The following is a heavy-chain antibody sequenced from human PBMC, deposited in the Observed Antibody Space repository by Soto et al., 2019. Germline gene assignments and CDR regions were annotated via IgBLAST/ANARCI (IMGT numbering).Heavy chain of an antibody. CDR2: IYSGGST. J-gene: IGHJ5*02. CDR1: GFTVSSNY. Sequence: GGSLRLSCAASGFTVSSNYLSWVRQAPGKGLEWVSVIYSGGSTYYADSVKGRFTISRDNSKNTVYLQMNSLRAEDTAVYFCARDNGGGSGSFDPWGQGSLVTVSS. D-gene: IGHD3-16*01. CDR3: ARDNGGGSGSFDP. V-gene: IGHV3-53*01.